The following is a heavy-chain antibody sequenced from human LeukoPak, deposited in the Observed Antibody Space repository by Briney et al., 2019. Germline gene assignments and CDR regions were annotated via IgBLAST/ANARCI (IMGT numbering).Heavy chain of an antibody. CDR1: EFSVGSNY. CDR3: ARTYYDFWSGYYSHEGNPFDY. Sequence: PGGSLRLSCAASEFSVGSNYMTWVRQAPGKGLEWVSLIYSGGSTYYADSVKGRFTISRDNAKNSLYLQMNSLRAEDTAVYYCARTYYDFWSGYYSHEGNPFDYWGQGTLVTVSS. J-gene: IGHJ4*02. D-gene: IGHD3-3*01. CDR2: IYSGGST. V-gene: IGHV3-66*01.